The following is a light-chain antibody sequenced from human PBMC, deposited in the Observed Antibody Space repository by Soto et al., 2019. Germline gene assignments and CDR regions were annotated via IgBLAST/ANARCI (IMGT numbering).Light chain of an antibody. Sequence: EMVVTQSPATLSVSPGERATLSCRASQSVFSNLAWYQQQPGQPPRLLIYGASTRATGIPGRFSGSGSGTEFTLTISSLQSEDFAVYYCHQYNDWPPWTYGQGTKVE. J-gene: IGKJ1*01. CDR1: QSVFSN. CDR2: GAS. CDR3: HQYNDWPPWT. V-gene: IGKV3-15*01.